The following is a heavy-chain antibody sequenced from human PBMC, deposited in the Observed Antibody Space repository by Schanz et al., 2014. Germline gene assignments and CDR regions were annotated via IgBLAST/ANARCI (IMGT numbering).Heavy chain of an antibody. CDR1: GYTFTNHY. J-gene: IGHJ5*02. V-gene: IGHV1-2*06. Sequence: QVQVIQSGPEVKKPGASVKVSCKASGYTFTNHYLHWVRQAPGQGLEWMGRISPRSGGPNYAQIIQARDTMATDTSIHTLSMELSTLTPDRAPVYNCTRKTISRTRLFDPWGSGTLVTFSS. CDR2: ISPRSGGP. CDR3: TRKTISRTRLFDP. D-gene: IGHD3-3*01.